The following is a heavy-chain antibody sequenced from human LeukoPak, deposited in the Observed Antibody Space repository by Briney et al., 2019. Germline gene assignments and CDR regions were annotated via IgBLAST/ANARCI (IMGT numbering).Heavy chain of an antibody. D-gene: IGHD6-13*01. CDR1: GFSFSNNG. CDR3: ARAQRSSSWETAEHFQH. J-gene: IGHJ1*01. Sequence: PGRSLRLSCAASGFSFSNNGMDWVGQAPGKGLEWVALISLGGSSKNYADSVKGRFTISRDDAKHSLYLQMISLRVEDTALYYCARAQRSSSWETAEHFQHWGQGTLVTVSS. V-gene: IGHV3-30*03. CDR2: ISLGGSSK.